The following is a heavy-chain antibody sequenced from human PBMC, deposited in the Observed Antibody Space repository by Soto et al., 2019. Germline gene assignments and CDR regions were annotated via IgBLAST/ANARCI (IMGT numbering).Heavy chain of an antibody. Sequence: GGYLRLSCAASGFTFSTYSMTWVRQAPGKGLEWVSGISSSGGSTYYADSVKGRFTISRDNSKNTLYLQMNSLRAEDTAVYYCAKDISIVIKFGGVIGPPDYWGQGTVVTVSS. D-gene: IGHD3-16*02. CDR1: GFTFSTYS. CDR3: AKDISIVIKFGGVIGPPDY. V-gene: IGHV3-23*01. CDR2: ISSSGGST. J-gene: IGHJ4*02.